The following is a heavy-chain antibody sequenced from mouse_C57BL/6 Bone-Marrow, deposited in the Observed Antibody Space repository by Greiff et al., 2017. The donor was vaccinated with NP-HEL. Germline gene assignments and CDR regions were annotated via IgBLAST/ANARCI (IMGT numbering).Heavy chain of an antibody. V-gene: IGHV5-6*01. Sequence: EVQGVESGGDLVKPGGSLKLSCAASGFTFSSYGMSWVRQTPDKRLEWVATISSGGSYTYYPDSVKGRFTISRDNAKNTLYLQMSSLKSEDTAMYYCARPGCRHYAMDYWGQGTSVTVSS. CDR2: ISSGGSYT. J-gene: IGHJ4*01. CDR3: ARPGCRHYAMDY. CDR1: GFTFSSYG.